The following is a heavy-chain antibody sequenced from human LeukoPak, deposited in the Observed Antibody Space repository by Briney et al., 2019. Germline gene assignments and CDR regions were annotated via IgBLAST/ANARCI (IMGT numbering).Heavy chain of an antibody. Sequence: PSETLTLTCTVSGDYISSYYWSWIRQPAGQGLELIGRNYTSWSTNYNPSLKSRVTMSIDTSKNQFYLKLSSVTAADTAVYYCAREGTYCSRTTCYDSFLDYWGQGTLVTVSS. D-gene: IGHD2-2*01. V-gene: IGHV4-4*07. CDR2: NYTSWST. J-gene: IGHJ4*02. CDR3: AREGTYCSRTTCYDSFLDY. CDR1: GDYISSYY.